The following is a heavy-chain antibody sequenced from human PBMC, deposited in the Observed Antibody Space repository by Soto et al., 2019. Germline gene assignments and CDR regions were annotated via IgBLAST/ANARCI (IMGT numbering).Heavy chain of an antibody. CDR2: INHSGST. CDR1: GGSLSGYY. V-gene: IGHV4-34*01. CDR3: ARGPIYYYDSSGYYFFHYFDY. D-gene: IGHD3-22*01. J-gene: IGHJ4*02. Sequence: PSETLSLTCAVYGGSLSGYYWSWIRQPPGKGLEWIGEINHSGSTNYNPSLKSRVTISVDTSKNQFSRKLSSVTAADTAGYYCARGPIYYYDSSGYYFFHYFDYWGQGTLFTVSS.